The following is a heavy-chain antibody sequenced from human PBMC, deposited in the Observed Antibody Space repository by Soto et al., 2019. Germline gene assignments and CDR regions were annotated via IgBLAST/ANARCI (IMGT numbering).Heavy chain of an antibody. Sequence: QVQLQESGPGLVKPSQTLSLTCTVSGGSISSGGYYWSWIRQHPGKGLEWIGYIYYSGSTYYNPSLKSRVTISVDTSKNQFSLKLSSVTAADTAVYYCAREENYYGSGSYYNDGWFDPWGQGTLVTVSS. CDR1: GGSISSGGYY. CDR3: AREENYYGSGSYYNDGWFDP. D-gene: IGHD3-10*01. J-gene: IGHJ5*02. CDR2: IYYSGST. V-gene: IGHV4-31*03.